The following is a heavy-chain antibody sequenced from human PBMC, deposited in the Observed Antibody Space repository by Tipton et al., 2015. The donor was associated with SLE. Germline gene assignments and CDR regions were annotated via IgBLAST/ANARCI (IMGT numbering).Heavy chain of an antibody. Sequence: TLSLTCTVSGGSINTYYWSWIRQPPGKGLEWIGYIYYSGSTNYNPSLKSRVTISVDTSKNQFSLKLSSVTAADTAVYYCARVIVGATGWFDPWGQGTLVTVSS. J-gene: IGHJ5*02. V-gene: IGHV4-59*01. CDR3: ARVIVGATGWFDP. D-gene: IGHD1-26*01. CDR1: GGSINTYY. CDR2: IYYSGST.